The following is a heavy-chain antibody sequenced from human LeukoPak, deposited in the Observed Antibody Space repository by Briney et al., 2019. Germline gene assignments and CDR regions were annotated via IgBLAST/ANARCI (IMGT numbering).Heavy chain of an antibody. V-gene: IGHV1-18*04. D-gene: IGHD2-2*01. CDR3: ARDIVVVPAAPSYYYGMDV. Sequence: ASVTLCCKASGYTFTIYGISWVRQAPGQGIEWMGWTSAYNGNTNYAQKLQGRVTMTTDTSTSTAYMELRSLRSDDTAVYYCARDIVVVPAAPSYYYGMDVWGKGTTVTVSS. CDR2: TSAYNGNT. CDR1: GYTFTIYG. J-gene: IGHJ6*04.